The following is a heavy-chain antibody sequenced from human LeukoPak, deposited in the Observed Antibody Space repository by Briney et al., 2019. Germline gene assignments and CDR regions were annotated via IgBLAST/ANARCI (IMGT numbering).Heavy chain of an antibody. CDR3: ATGDYYQGFDY. V-gene: IGHV3-7*01. J-gene: IGHJ4*02. Sequence: PGGSLRLSCGVSGITLSNYGMSWVRQAPGKGLEWVANIKQDGSEKYYVDSVKGRFTISRDNAKNSLYLQMNSLRAEDTAVYYCATGDYYQGFDYWGQGTLVTVSS. CDR2: IKQDGSEK. D-gene: IGHD4-17*01. CDR1: GITLSNYG.